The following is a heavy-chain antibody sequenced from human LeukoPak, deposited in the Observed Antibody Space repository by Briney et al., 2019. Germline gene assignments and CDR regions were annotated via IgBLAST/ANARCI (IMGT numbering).Heavy chain of an antibody. V-gene: IGHV3-74*01. CDR3: ARRVVVPAAPYYFDY. D-gene: IGHD2-2*01. CDR1: GFILSSYW. J-gene: IGHJ4*02. CDR2: INSDGSST. Sequence: GSLRLSCAASGFILSSYWMHWVRQAPGKGLVWVSRINSDGSSTSYADSVKGRFTISRDNAKNTLYLQMNSLRAEDTAVYYCARRVVVPAAPYYFDYWGQGTLVTVSS.